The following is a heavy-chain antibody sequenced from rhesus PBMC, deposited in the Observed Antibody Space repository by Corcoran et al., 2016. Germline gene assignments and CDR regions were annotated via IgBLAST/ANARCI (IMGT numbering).Heavy chain of an antibody. CDR3: ARGVVAAAGIFDY. CDR1: GFSISTSGMR. J-gene: IGHJ4*01. Sequence: QVPLKESGPALVKPPQTLTLTCTFSGFSISTSGMRVSWIRQPPGKALEWLARIDGDDDKYYSTSLKSRLTISKDTSKNQVVLTMTNMDPVDTATYYCARGVVAAAGIFDYWGQGVLVTVSS. CDR2: IDGDDDK. D-gene: IGHD6-31*01. V-gene: IGHV2S2*01.